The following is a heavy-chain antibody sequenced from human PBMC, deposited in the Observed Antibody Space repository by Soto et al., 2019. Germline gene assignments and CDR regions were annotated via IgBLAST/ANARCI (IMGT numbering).Heavy chain of an antibody. CDR1: GFTFSSYW. Sequence: VGSLRLSCAASGFTFSSYWMSWVRQAPGRGLEWMANIKYDGSEKYYVDSVKGRLTISRDNAKNSLYLQMNSLRAEDTAVYYCASSPHKDSRPDYWGQGTLVTVSS. CDR2: IKYDGSEK. CDR3: ASSPHKDSRPDY. V-gene: IGHV3-7*03. D-gene: IGHD3-22*01. J-gene: IGHJ4*02.